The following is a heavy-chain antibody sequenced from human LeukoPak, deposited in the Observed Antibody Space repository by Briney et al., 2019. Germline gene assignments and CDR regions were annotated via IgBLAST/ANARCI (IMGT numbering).Heavy chain of an antibody. Sequence: PSETLSRTCTVSGGSISNHYWTWIRQPAGKELESIGRIHTSGSTHYNASLRSRVSKSVDTSKAQFSLKLSSVAAADTAVYYCARGSPSGASYFSYWGQGTLVTVSS. CDR2: IHTSGST. CDR3: ARGSPSGASYFSY. D-gene: IGHD1-26*01. CDR1: GGSISNHY. J-gene: IGHJ4*02. V-gene: IGHV4-4*07.